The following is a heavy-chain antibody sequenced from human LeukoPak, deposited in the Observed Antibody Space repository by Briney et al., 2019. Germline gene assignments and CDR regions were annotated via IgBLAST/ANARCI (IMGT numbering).Heavy chain of an antibody. J-gene: IGHJ6*03. V-gene: IGHV3-53*01. D-gene: IGHD1/OR15-1a*01. CDR3: ARDGYGNNYMDV. Sequence: PGGSLRLSCAASGFSVSGNFMSWVRQAPGKGLEWVSVIYSGGTTYYADSVRGRFTISRDNSKNILYLEMNSLRAEDTAVYYCARDGYGNNYMDVWAKGTTAIVSS. CDR1: GFSVSGNF. CDR2: IYSGGTT.